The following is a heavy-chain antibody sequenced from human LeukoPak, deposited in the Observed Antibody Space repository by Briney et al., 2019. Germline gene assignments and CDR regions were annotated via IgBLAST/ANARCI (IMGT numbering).Heavy chain of an antibody. CDR2: INPNSGGT. J-gene: IGHJ5*02. CDR3: ARANIVVVPAPMGFWFDP. CDR1: GYTFTSYG. V-gene: IGHV1-2*02. Sequence: ASVKVSCKASGYTFTSYGISWVRQAPGQGLEWMGWINPNSGGTNYAQKFQGRVTMTRDTSISTAYMELSRLRSDDTAVYYCARANIVVVPAPMGFWFDPWGQGTLVTVSS. D-gene: IGHD2-2*01.